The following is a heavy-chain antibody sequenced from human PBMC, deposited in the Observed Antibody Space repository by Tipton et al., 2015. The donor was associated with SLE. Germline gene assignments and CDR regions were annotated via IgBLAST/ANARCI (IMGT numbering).Heavy chain of an antibody. Sequence: TLSLTCAVSGGSISSSNWWSWVRQPPGKGLEWIGSIYYSGSTYYNPSLKSRVTISVDTSKNQFSLKLSSVTAADTAVYYCARVDWELRWFDPWGQGTLVTVSS. D-gene: IGHD1-26*01. CDR3: ARVDWELRWFDP. J-gene: IGHJ5*02. CDR2: IYYSGST. CDR1: GGSISSSNW. V-gene: IGHV4-4*02.